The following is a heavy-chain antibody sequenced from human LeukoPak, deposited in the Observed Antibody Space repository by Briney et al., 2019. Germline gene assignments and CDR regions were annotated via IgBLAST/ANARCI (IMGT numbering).Heavy chain of an antibody. CDR2: IYYSGST. V-gene: IGHV4-39*01. J-gene: IGHJ5*02. CDR3: ARLEDIVVVPGCNWFDP. Sequence: PSETLSLTCTVSGGSISSSSYYWGWIRQPPGKGLEWIGSIYYSGSTYYNPSLKSRVTISVDTSKNQFSLKLSSVTAADTAVYYCARLEDIVVVPGCNWFDPWGQGTLVTVSS. D-gene: IGHD2-2*01. CDR1: GGSISSSSYY.